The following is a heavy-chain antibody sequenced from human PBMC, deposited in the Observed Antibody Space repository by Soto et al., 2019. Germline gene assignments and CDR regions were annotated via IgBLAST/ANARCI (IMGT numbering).Heavy chain of an antibody. D-gene: IGHD3-10*01. V-gene: IGHV1-18*01. CDR3: ARDYGSGSPLNYYYYYMDV. CDR2: ISAYNGNT. CDR1: GYTFTSYG. J-gene: IGHJ6*03. Sequence: QVQLVQSGAEVKKPGASVKVSCKASGYTFTSYGISWVRQAPGQGLEWMGWISAYNGNTNYAQKLQGRVTMTTDTSASTAYMELRSLRSDDTAVYYCARDYGSGSPLNYYYYYMDVWGKGTTVTVSS.